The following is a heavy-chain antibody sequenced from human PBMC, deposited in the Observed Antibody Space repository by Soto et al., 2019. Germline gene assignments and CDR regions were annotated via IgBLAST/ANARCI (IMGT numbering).Heavy chain of an antibody. CDR2: FSGSGGST. CDR3: ARHGSGPRRWFDP. D-gene: IGHD3-10*01. CDR1: GFTFSSYA. J-gene: IGHJ5*02. V-gene: IGHV3-23*01. Sequence: QSGGSLRLSCAASGFTFSSYAMSWVRQAPGKGLEWFSAFSGSGGSTYYADSVKGRFTISRDNSKNTLYLQMNSLRAEDTAVYYCARHGSGPRRWFDPWGQGTLVTVSS.